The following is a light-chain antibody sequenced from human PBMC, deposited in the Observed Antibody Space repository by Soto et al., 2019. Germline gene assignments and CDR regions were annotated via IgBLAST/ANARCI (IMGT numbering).Light chain of an antibody. CDR3: QQYNSYPWT. CDR2: KAS. CDR1: QSISSW. V-gene: IGKV1-5*03. Sequence: DIPMTQSPSTLSASVGDRVTITCRASQSISSWLAWYQQKPGKAPKLLIYKASSLESRVPSRFSGSGSGTEFTLTSSSLQPDDFATYYCQQYNSYPWTFGQGTKVEIK. J-gene: IGKJ1*01.